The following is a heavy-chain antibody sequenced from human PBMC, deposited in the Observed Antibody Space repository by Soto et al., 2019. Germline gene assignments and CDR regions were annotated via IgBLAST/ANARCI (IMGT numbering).Heavy chain of an antibody. D-gene: IGHD6-19*01. J-gene: IGHJ3*01. CDR1: GGSFGSSA. CDR3: ARAMTRTLVASGFDV. CDR2: IIPVFDKA. V-gene: IGHV1-69*01. Sequence: VKVSCKASGGSFGSSAISWVRQAPAQGLEWMGEIIPVFDKANYAQNFQGRLTITADEPTGTVFMQLSSLRSEDTALYFCARAMTRTLVASGFDVWGQGTMVTVSS.